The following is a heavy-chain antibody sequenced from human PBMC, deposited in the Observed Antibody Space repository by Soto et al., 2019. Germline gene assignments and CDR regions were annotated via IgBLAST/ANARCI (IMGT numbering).Heavy chain of an antibody. CDR3: AKGDYFDY. V-gene: IGHV3-30*18. J-gene: IGHJ4*02. Sequence: QVQLVESGGGVVQPGRSPRLSCAASGFTFSSYGMHWVRQAPGKGLEWVAVISYDGSNKYYADSVKGRFTISRDNSKNTLYLQMNSLRAEDTAVYYCAKGDYFDYWGQGTLVTVSS. CDR1: GFTFSSYG. CDR2: ISYDGSNK.